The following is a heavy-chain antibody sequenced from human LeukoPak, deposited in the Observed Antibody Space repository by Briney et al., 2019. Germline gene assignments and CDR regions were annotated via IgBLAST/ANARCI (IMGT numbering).Heavy chain of an antibody. Sequence: SETLSLTCTVSGGSISSYYWSWIRQPPGKGLEWIGYIYYSGSTNYNPSLKSRVTISVDTSKNQFSLKLSSVTAADTAVYYCAREAGATADGAFDIWGQGTMVTVSS. J-gene: IGHJ3*02. V-gene: IGHV4-59*01. CDR3: AREAGATADGAFDI. D-gene: IGHD1-26*01. CDR1: GGSISSYY. CDR2: IYYSGST.